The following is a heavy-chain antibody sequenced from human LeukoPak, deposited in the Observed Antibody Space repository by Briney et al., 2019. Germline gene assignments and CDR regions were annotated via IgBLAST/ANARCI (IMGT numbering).Heavy chain of an antibody. CDR2: INPSGGST. J-gene: IGHJ4*02. CDR3: ARGRHVVAASIDVWTQNDY. Sequence: GASVKVSCKASGYTFTSYYMHWVRQAPGQGLEWMGIINPSGGSTSYAQKFQGRVTMTRDTSTSTVYMELSSLRSEDPAVYYCARGRHVVAASIDVWTQNDYWGQGTLVTVSS. CDR1: GYTFTSYY. V-gene: IGHV1-46*01. D-gene: IGHD2-15*01.